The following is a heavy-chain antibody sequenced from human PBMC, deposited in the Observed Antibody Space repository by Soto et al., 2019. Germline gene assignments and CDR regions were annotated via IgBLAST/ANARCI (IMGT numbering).Heavy chain of an antibody. Sequence: QVQLVQSGAEVKKPGSSVKVSCKGSGGTFNRYIISWVRQAPGQGLEWMGRFIPMVGIANYAQKFRGRVTITADKSTGTAYMELSNLRSEDTAVYYCAGAPTTGSAFDIWGQGTMVTVSS. CDR2: FIPMVGIA. J-gene: IGHJ3*02. CDR1: GGTFNRYI. D-gene: IGHD4-17*01. V-gene: IGHV1-69*02. CDR3: AGAPTTGSAFDI.